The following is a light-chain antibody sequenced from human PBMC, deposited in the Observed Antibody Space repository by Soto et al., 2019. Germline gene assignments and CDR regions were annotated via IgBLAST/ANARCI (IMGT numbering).Light chain of an antibody. J-gene: IGKJ4*01. Sequence: EVVMTQSPATLSVSLGDRATLSCRASQSVSSNLAWYQQKPGQAPRLLIYGASTRATGIPARFSGSGSGTEFTLTISSLQSEDFAVYSCQQYNNWPLTFSGGTKVDI. V-gene: IGKV3-15*01. CDR2: GAS. CDR1: QSVSSN. CDR3: QQYNNWPLT.